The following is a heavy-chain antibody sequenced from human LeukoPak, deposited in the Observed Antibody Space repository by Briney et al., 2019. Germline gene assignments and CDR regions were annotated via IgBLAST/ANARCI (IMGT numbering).Heavy chain of an antibody. CDR3: ARHPYGGNTDFDY. Sequence: SETLSLTCTVSGGSISSYYWSWIRQPPGKGLEWIGYIYYSGSTKYNPSLKSRVTISVDTSQNQFSLRLSSVTAADTAVYYCARHPYGGNTDFDYWGQGTLVTVSS. J-gene: IGHJ4*02. V-gene: IGHV4-59*08. CDR1: GGSISSYY. D-gene: IGHD4-23*01. CDR2: IYYSGST.